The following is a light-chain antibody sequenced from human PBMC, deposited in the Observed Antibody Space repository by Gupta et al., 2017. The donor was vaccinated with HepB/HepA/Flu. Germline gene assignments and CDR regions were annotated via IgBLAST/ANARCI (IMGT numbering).Light chain of an antibody. CDR1: QSIKNN. CDR3: HQYHQWPPLT. V-gene: IGKV3-15*01. CDR2: ASS. J-gene: IGKJ4*01. Sequence: IVMTQSPATLSVSPGERAILSCRAIQSIKNNLAWYQQNPGQAPRLLIYASSTRATGVPPRFVGSGSGTAFTLTISSLRSEDFAVYYCHQYHQWPPLTFGCETKVEI.